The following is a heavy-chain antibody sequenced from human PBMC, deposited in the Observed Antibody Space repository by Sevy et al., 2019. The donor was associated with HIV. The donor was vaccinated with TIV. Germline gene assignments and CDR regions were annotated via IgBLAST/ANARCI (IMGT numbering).Heavy chain of an antibody. CDR1: GYTFSDYY. CDR3: VRDLVRTDYSYGAFDY. CDR2: INPKTGAT. Sequence: ASVKVSCKASGYTFSDYYLHWLRLAPGQGFEWMGWINPKTGATKYAQRFQGRVTLSRDTSITTAYMELSSLRSDDAAFIYCVRDLVRTDYSYGAFDYWGQGTLVTVSS. V-gene: IGHV1-2*02. D-gene: IGHD5-18*01. J-gene: IGHJ4*02.